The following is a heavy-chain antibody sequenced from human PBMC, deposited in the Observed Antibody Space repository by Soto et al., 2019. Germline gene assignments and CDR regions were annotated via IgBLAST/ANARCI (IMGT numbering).Heavy chain of an antibody. D-gene: IGHD3-16*02. J-gene: IGHJ3*02. CDR1: GFTFSSYS. V-gene: IGHV3-21*01. CDR2: ISSSSSYI. CDR3: ARDGDYVWGSYRWSDAFDI. Sequence: EVQLVESGGGLVKPGGSLRLSCADSGFTFSSYSMNWVRQAPGKGLEWVSSISSSSSYIYYAESVKGRFTISRDNAKNSLYLQMNSLRAEDTAVYYCARDGDYVWGSYRWSDAFDIWGQGTMVTVSS.